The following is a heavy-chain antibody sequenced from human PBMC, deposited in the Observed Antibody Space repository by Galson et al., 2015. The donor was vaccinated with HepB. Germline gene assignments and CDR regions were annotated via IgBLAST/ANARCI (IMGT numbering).Heavy chain of an antibody. CDR2: ISYDGSNK. CDR3: AKEDYYDSNGEYFQH. CDR1: GFTFSSYG. Sequence: SLRLSCAASGFTFSSYGMHWVRQAPGKGLEWVAVISYDGSNKYYADSVKGRFTISRDNSKNTLYLQMNSLRAEDTAVYYCAKEDYYDSNGEYFQHWGQGTLVTVSS. J-gene: IGHJ1*01. D-gene: IGHD3-22*01. V-gene: IGHV3-30*18.